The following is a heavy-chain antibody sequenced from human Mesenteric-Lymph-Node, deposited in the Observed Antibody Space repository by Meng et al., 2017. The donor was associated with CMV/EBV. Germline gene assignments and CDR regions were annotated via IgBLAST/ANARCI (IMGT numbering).Heavy chain of an antibody. J-gene: IGHJ4*02. CDR1: GFTFSSYD. D-gene: IGHD3-3*01. Sequence: GESLKISCAASGFTFSSYDMHWVRQATGKGLEWVSAIGTAGDTYYPDSVKGRFTVSRDNSKNTLYLQMNSLRAEDTAVYYCARWGFGKIMDYWGQGTQVTVSS. CDR2: IGTAGDT. CDR3: ARWGFGKIMDY. V-gene: IGHV3-13*01.